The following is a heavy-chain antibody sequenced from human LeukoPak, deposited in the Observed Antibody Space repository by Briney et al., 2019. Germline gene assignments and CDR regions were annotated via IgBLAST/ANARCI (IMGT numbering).Heavy chain of an antibody. D-gene: IGHD5-12*01. J-gene: IGHJ4*02. Sequence: PGGSVRLSCAASGFTFSSYDMSWVRQAPGKGLEWVAGISGSGGSTYYAESVKGRFTISRDNYKSTLYLQINSLTAQPTAVYYCAKAPDIVATTHFAYWGQGTLVTLSS. CDR1: GFTFSSYD. V-gene: IGHV3-23*01. CDR3: AKAPDIVATTHFAY. CDR2: ISGSGGST.